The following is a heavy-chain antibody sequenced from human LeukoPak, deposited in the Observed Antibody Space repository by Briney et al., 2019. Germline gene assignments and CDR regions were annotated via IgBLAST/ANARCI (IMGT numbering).Heavy chain of an antibody. CDR2: ISTSGPTI. J-gene: IGHJ4*02. D-gene: IGHD3-16*02. CDR1: GFTFSSYE. V-gene: IGHV3-48*03. Sequence: PGGSLRLSCAASGFTFSSYEMNWVRQAPGKGLEWVSYISTSGPTICYADSVKGRFTISRDNANNSLYLQMNSLRAEDTAVYYCARAYTFGGVIVAFDYWGQGTLVTVSS. CDR3: ARAYTFGGVIVAFDY.